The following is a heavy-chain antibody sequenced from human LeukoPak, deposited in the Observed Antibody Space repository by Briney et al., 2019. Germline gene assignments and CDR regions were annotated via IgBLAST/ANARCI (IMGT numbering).Heavy chain of an antibody. Sequence: ASVKVSCKASGYTFTNYGISWLRQAPGQGLEWMGWISAYNGNIRYAQNLQGRVTMTTDTSTSTAYMELRSLRSDDTAVYYCGRSFGNYYGSGTPPLYFDYWGQGTLATVSS. CDR1: GYTFTNYG. CDR2: ISAYNGNI. D-gene: IGHD3-10*01. V-gene: IGHV1-18*01. CDR3: GRSFGNYYGSGTPPLYFDY. J-gene: IGHJ4*02.